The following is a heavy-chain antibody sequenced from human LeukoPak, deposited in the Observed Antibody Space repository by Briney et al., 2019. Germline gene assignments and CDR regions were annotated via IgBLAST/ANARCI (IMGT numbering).Heavy chain of an antibody. Sequence: SETLSLTCTVSGGSISTYFWSWIRQPPGKGLEWIGYIYYSGSTYYNPSLKSRVTISVDTSKNQFSLKLSSVTAADTAVYYCALSGKYYYYMDVWGKGTTVTVSS. V-gene: IGHV4-59*08. D-gene: IGHD1-26*01. CDR3: ALSGKYYYYMDV. CDR1: GGSISTYF. J-gene: IGHJ6*03. CDR2: IYYSGST.